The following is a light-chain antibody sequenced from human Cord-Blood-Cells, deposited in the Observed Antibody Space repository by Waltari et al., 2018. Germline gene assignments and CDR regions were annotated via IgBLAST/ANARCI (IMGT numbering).Light chain of an antibody. CDR3: SPYACINNLA. Sequence: QSALTQPPSASGSPGQSVTISCTGTSSDVGGYNYVSWYQQHPGKAPKLMIYEVSKRPPGVPSRFSGSNSGNTASPTPSRPQAEHEEDYCCSPYACINNLAFGGGTQPTVL. CDR1: SSDVGGYNY. CDR2: EVS. V-gene: IGLV2-8*01. J-gene: IGLJ2*01.